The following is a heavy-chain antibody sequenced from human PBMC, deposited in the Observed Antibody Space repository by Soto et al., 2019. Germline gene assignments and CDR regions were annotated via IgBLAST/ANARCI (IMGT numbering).Heavy chain of an antibody. CDR1: GASISSGYYY. D-gene: IGHD3-22*01. CDR2: IYYSGNT. J-gene: IGHJ4*02. Sequence: PSETLSLTCPVSGASISSGYYYWTWIRQPPGKGLEWIGSIYYSGNTYYNPSLKSRVTISVDPSNNQFSLKLSSVTAADTAVYYCARASYDSSTYYLDYWGQGTLVTVSS. CDR3: ARASYDSSTYYLDY. V-gene: IGHV4-30-4*01.